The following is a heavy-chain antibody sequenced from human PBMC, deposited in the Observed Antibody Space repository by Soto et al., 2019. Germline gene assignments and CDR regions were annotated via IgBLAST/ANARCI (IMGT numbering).Heavy chain of an antibody. J-gene: IGHJ6*02. CDR2: IDPSDSYT. CDR3: ARLEVYYHMDV. Sequence: GESLKISCKGSGYRFTSSWISWVRQMPGKGLEWMGRIDPSDSYTNYSPSFQGHVTISADRSISTAYLQWSGLKASDTAMYYCARLEVYYHMDVWGQGTTVTVSS. V-gene: IGHV5-10-1*01. CDR1: GYRFTSSW.